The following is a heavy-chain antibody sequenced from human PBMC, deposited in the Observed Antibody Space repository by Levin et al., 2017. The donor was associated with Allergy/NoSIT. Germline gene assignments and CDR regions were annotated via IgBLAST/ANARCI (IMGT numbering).Heavy chain of an antibody. Sequence: GGSLRLSCTASGFTFGDYAMTWFRQAPGKGLEWVGFIKSKAYGGTTEYAASVKGRFTISRDDSRSIGYLQMNSLKIEDTAVYYCTRVGPGYYDSSGYLGFDYWGQGTLVTVSS. CDR3: TRVGPGYYDSSGYLGFDY. J-gene: IGHJ4*02. CDR2: IKSKAYGGTT. D-gene: IGHD3-22*01. CDR1: GFTFGDYA. V-gene: IGHV3-49*03.